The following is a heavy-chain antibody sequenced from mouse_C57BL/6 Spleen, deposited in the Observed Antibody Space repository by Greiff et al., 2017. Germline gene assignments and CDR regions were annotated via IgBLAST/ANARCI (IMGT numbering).Heavy chain of an antibody. J-gene: IGHJ1*03. V-gene: IGHV1-55*01. CDR3: ASGGNWYFDV. CDR1: GYTFTSYW. Sequence: QVQLQQSGAELVKPGASVKMSCKASGYTFTSYWITWVKQRPGQGLEWIGDIYPGSGSTNYNEKFKSKATLTVDTSSSTAYMQLSSLTSEDSAVYYCASGGNWYFDVLGTGTTVTVSS. CDR2: IYPGSGST.